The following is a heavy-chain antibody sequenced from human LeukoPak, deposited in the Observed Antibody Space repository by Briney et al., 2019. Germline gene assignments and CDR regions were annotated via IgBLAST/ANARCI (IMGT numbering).Heavy chain of an antibody. CDR3: ARLMDGSGSYYNVDHYYYYYMDV. J-gene: IGHJ6*03. V-gene: IGHV1-69*01. CDR2: IIPILGTA. Sequence: GASVKVSCKASGGTLSSYAISWVRQAPGQGLEWMGGIIPILGTANYAQKFQGRVTITADESTSTAYMELSSLRSEDTAVYYCARLMDGSGSYYNVDHYYYYYMDVWGKGTTVTVSS. CDR1: GGTLSSYA. D-gene: IGHD3-10*01.